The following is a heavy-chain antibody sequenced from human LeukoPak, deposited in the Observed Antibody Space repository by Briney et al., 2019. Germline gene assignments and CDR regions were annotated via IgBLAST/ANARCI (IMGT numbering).Heavy chain of an antibody. D-gene: IGHD6-6*01. Sequence: SETLSLTCAVYGGSFSGYYWSWIRQPPGKGLEWIGEINHSGSTNYNPSLKSRVTISVDTSKNQFSLKLSSVTAADRAVYYCARNSAARRRGWFDPWGQGTLVTVSS. V-gene: IGHV4-34*01. CDR3: ARNSAARRRGWFDP. J-gene: IGHJ5*02. CDR2: INHSGST. CDR1: GGSFSGYY.